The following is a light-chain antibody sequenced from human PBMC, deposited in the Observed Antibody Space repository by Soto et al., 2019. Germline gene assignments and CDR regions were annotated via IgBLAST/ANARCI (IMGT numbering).Light chain of an antibody. CDR3: AAWDDSLNGVL. V-gene: IGLV1-44*01. Sequence: QSVLTQSPSATGTRGQTVTISCSGSSSNIGSNPVDWYQQLPGTAPKVLIYTNNQRPSGVPDRFSGSKSGTSASLAISGLLSADDADYYCAAWDDSLNGVLFGGGTKLTVL. CDR1: SSNIGSNP. J-gene: IGLJ2*01. CDR2: TNN.